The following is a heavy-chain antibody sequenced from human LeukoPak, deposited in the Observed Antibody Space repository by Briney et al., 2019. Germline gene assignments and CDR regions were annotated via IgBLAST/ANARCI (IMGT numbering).Heavy chain of an antibody. V-gene: IGHV4-38-2*02. Sequence: SETLSLTCTVSGYSISSGYYWGWIRPPPGKGLEWIGSIYHSGSTYYNPSLKSRVTISVDTSKNQFSLKLSSVTAADTAVYYCARDPDYGDYAFDYWGQGTLVTVSS. CDR3: ARDPDYGDYAFDY. J-gene: IGHJ4*02. CDR1: GYSISSGYY. D-gene: IGHD4-17*01. CDR2: IYHSGST.